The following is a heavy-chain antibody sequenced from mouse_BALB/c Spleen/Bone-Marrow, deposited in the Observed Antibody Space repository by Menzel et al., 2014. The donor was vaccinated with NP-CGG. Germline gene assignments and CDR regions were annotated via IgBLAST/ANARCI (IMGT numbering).Heavy chain of an antibody. Sequence: EVQLQQSGAELVKTGASVKLSCTASGFNINDTYMHWVKQRPEQGLEWIGRIDPANGNTKYDPKFQGKATITADTSSNTAYLQLSSLTSEDTAVYYCARSTGGPDGFAYWSQGTLVTGSA. CDR1: GFNINDTY. CDR2: IDPANGNT. V-gene: IGHV14-3*02. J-gene: IGHJ3*01. CDR3: ARSTGGPDGFAY.